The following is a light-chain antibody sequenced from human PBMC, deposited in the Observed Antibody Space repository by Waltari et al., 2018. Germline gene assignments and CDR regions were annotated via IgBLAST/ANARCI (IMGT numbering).Light chain of an antibody. CDR2: KAS. Sequence: DIQMTQFPSTLSASVGDRVTITCRASQTISTWLAWYQQKPGEAPKLLIYKASSLQFGVQSRFSGSGSGTEFTLTISSLQPDDFATYHCQQYNSYSAITFGQGTRLEIK. J-gene: IGKJ5*01. CDR3: QQYNSYSAIT. CDR1: QTISTW. V-gene: IGKV1-5*03.